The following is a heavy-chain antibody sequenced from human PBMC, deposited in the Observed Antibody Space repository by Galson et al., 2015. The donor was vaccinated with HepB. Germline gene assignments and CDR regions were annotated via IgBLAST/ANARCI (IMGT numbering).Heavy chain of an antibody. CDR1: GFTFSSYG. Sequence: SLRLSCAASGFTFSSYGMHWVRQAPGKGLEWVAVISYDGGNKYYADSVKGRFAISRDNSKNTLYLQMNSLRAEDTAVYYCAKDALGYYDFWSGYNDYWGQGTLVTVSS. D-gene: IGHD3-3*01. V-gene: IGHV3-30*18. CDR3: AKDALGYYDFWSGYNDY. CDR2: ISYDGGNK. J-gene: IGHJ4*02.